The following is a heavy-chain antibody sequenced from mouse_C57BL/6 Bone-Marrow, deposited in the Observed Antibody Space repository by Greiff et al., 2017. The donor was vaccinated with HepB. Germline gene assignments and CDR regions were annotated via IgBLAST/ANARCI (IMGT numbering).Heavy chain of an antibody. V-gene: IGHV1-78*01. J-gene: IGHJ4*01. D-gene: IGHD1-1*01. CDR2: IYPRDGST. CDR1: GYTFTDYT. Sequence: QVQLQQSDAELVKPGASVKISCKASGYTFTDYTIHWMKQRPEQGLEWIGYIYPRDGSTKYNEKFKGKATLTADKSSSTAYMQLNSLTSEDSAVYFCAKAYYGSSYAMDDWGQGTTVTVSS. CDR3: AKAYYGSSYAMDD.